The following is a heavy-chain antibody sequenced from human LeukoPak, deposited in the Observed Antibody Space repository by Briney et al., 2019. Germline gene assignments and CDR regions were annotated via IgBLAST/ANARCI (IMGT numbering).Heavy chain of an antibody. D-gene: IGHD3-22*01. CDR2: IYHSGST. J-gene: IGHJ4*02. CDR1: GGSISSSSYS. Sequence: SETLSLTCTVSGGSISSSSYSWSWIRQPPGKGLEWIGYIYHSGSTYYNPSLKSRVTISVDTSKNQFSLKLSSVTAADTAVYYCARGTPYYYDSSGYDYWGQGTLVTVSS. CDR3: ARGTPYYYDSSGYDY. V-gene: IGHV4-30-2*05.